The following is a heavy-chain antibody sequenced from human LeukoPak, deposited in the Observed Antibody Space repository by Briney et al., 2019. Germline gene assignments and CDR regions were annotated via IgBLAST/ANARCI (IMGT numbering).Heavy chain of an antibody. Sequence: GGSLRLSCAASGFTFSDYYMSWIRQAPGKGLEWVSYISSSSSYTNYADSVKGRFTISRDNAKNSLYLQMNSLRAEDTAVYYCARGYSYGDRRMDVWGQGTTVTVSS. CDR2: ISSSSSYT. D-gene: IGHD5-18*01. V-gene: IGHV3-11*06. CDR1: GFTFSDYY. CDR3: ARGYSYGDRRMDV. J-gene: IGHJ6*02.